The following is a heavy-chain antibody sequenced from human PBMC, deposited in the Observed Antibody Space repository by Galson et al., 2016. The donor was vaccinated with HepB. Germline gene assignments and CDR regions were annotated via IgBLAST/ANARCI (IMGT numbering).Heavy chain of an antibody. D-gene: IGHD3-10*01. CDR2: ISAYNGNT. CDR1: GYSFSSYG. V-gene: IGHV1-18*01. Sequence: SVKVSCKASGYSFSSYGVSWVRQAPGQGLEWMGWISAYNGNTEYAQDVQDRVTMSTDASTSTAYMELRSLRSDDTALYYCARDSWFYGSGNYYPFDYWGQG. J-gene: IGHJ4*02. CDR3: ARDSWFYGSGNYYPFDY.